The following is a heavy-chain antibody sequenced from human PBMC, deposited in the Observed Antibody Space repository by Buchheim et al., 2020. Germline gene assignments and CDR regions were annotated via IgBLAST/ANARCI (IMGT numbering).Heavy chain of an antibody. CDR1: GFTFSTYN. CDR3: AKGIVVVVAANYYYYYGMDV. D-gene: IGHD2-15*01. J-gene: IGHJ6*02. Sequence: EVQLVESGGGLVQPGGSLRLSCAASGFTFSTYNMNWVRQAPGKGLEWVSYISSSSSTIYYADSVKGRFTISRDNAKDSLYLQMNSLRAEDTAVYYCAKGIVVVVAANYYYYYGMDVWGQGTT. CDR2: ISSSSSTI. V-gene: IGHV3-48*01.